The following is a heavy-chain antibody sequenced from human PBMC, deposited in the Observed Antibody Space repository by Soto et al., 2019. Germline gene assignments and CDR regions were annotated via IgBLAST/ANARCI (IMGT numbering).Heavy chain of an antibody. CDR1: GGSISSGDYY. CDR2: IYYSGST. D-gene: IGHD4-17*01. V-gene: IGHV4-30-4*01. CDR3: ARDDRTTEYYYYGMDV. J-gene: IGHJ6*02. Sequence: PSETLSLTCTVSGGSISSGDYYWSWIRQPPGKGLEWIGYIYYSGSTYYNPSLKSRVTISVDTSKNQFSMKLSSVTAADTAVYYCARDDRTTEYYYYGMDVWGQGTTVTVSS.